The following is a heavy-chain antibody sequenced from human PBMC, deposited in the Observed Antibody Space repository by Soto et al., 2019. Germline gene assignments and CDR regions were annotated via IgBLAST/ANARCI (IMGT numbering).Heavy chain of an antibody. CDR2: IIPIFGTA. CDR3: ARGPPGDYYYDSSGYRISGHYDY. D-gene: IGHD3-22*01. J-gene: IGHJ4*02. V-gene: IGHV1-69*13. Sequence: GASVKVSCKASGGTFSSYAISWVRQAPGQGLEWMGGIIPIFGTANYALKFQGRVTITADESTSTAYMELSSLRSEDTAVYYCARGPPGDYYYDSSGYRISGHYDYWGQGTLVTVSS. CDR1: GGTFSSYA.